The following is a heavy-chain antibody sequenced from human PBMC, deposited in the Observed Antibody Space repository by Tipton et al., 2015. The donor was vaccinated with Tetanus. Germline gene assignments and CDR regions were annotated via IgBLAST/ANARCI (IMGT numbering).Heavy chain of an antibody. V-gene: IGHV4-61*01. D-gene: IGHD2-15*01. Sequence: GLVKPSETLSLTCTVSGGSVSSGSYYWSWIRQPPGKGLEWIGYIYYSGSTNYNPSLKSRVTISVDTSKNQFSLKLSSVTAADTAVYYCARGEYCSGGSCYPNAFDIWGQGTMVTVSS. CDR1: GGSVSSGSYY. CDR3: ARGEYCSGGSCYPNAFDI. J-gene: IGHJ3*02. CDR2: IYYSGST.